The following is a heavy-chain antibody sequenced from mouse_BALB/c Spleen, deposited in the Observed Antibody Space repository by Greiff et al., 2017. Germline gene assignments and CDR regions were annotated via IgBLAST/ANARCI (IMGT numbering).Heavy chain of an antibody. V-gene: IGHV1-69*02. CDR2: IDPSDSYT. D-gene: IGHD1-1*02. J-gene: IGHJ3*01. Sequence: VQLQQPGAELVKPGASVKLSCKASGYTFTSYWMHWVKQRPGQGLEWIGEIDPSDSYTNYNQKFKGKATLTVDKSSSTAYMQLSSLTSEDSAVYYCARGGEAYWGQGTLVTVSA. CDR1: GYTFTSYW. CDR3: ARGGEAY.